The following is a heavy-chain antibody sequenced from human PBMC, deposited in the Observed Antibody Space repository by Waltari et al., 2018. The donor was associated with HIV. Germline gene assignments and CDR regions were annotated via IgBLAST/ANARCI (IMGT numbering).Heavy chain of an antibody. CDR3: ARGGCSGGTCYSKSFDL. CDR1: GATFASYT. J-gene: IGHJ3*01. V-gene: IGHV1-69*14. D-gene: IGHD2-15*01. CDR2: IIPMFGTV. Sequence: VHLVQPRAEVQDPDSSLKVSCKTSGATFASYTIIWVRQAPGQGPEWMGGIIPMFGTVTYAQKFQGRVTMTADKSTSTVDLELSSLRSEDTAVYYCARGGCSGGTCYSKSFDLWGQGTMVTVSS.